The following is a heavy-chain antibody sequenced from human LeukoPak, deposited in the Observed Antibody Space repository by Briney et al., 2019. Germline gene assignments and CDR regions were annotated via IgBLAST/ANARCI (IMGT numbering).Heavy chain of an antibody. CDR2: IYYGGST. V-gene: IGHV4-31*03. CDR1: VGFISSSCYF. CDR3: ARVGDCSGGSCYFDP. D-gene: IGHD2-15*01. J-gene: IGHJ5*02. Sequence: SQTLSLTCTVSVGFISSSCYFWSWIRQHPGKGLEWIGYIYYGGSTYYNPSLKSRVTISVDTSKDQFSLKLSSVTAADTAVYYCARVGDCSGGSCYFDPWGQGTLVTVSS.